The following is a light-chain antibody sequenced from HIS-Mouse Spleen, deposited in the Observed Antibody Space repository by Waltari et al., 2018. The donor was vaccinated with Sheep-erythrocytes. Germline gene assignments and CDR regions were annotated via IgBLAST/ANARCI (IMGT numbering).Light chain of an antibody. CDR3: QQANCFPIT. J-gene: IGKJ5*01. Sequence: DIQMTQSPSSVSASVGDRVTITCRASQGISSWLAWYQQKPGKAPKLLIYSASSLQSGPQSSFSGSASRIHSTHTISRLQPEDFVTYYCQQANCFPITFGQGTRLEIK. CDR1: QGISSW. V-gene: IGKV1-12*01. CDR2: SAS.